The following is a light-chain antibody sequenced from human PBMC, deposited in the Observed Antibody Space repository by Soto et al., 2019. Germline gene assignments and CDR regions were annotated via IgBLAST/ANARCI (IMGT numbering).Light chain of an antibody. CDR1: QGISSD. J-gene: IGKJ1*01. CDR2: AAS. Sequence: IQLTQSPSSLSASVGDTVTITCRASQGISSDLAWYQHKPGKAPELLIYAASTLQSGVPSRFSGSGSGTDFTLTISCLQSEDFATYYCQQYYSFPWTFGQGNKVDIK. CDR3: QQYYSFPWT. V-gene: IGKV1-9*01.